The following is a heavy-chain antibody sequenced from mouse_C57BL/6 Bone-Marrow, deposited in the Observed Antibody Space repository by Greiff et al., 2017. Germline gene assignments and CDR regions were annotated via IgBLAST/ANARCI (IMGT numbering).Heavy chain of an antibody. CDR2: ISGGGGNT. J-gene: IGHJ1*03. Sequence: EVMLVESGGGLVKPGGSLKLSCAASGFTFSSYTMSWVRQTPEKRLQWVAAISGGGGNTYYPDSVKGRFTISRDNDKNILYLQMSSLRSEDTALYDCSRQVTTVLATKYFDVGGTGTTVTVSS. CDR3: SRQVTTVLATKYFDV. D-gene: IGHD1-1*01. CDR1: GFTFSSYT. V-gene: IGHV5-9*01.